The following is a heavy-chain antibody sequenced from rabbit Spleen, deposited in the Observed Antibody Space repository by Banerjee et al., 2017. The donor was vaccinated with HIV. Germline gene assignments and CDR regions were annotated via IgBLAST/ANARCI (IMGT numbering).Heavy chain of an antibody. CDR2: IDAGSSAFT. CDR3: ARDTSSSFSSYGMDL. V-gene: IGHV1S45*01. CDR1: GVSFSTNSY. D-gene: IGHD1-1*01. Sequence: QEQLEESGGDLVKPGASLTLTCTASGVSFSTNSYMCCVRHAPGKGLEWIACIDAGSSAFTYYATWAQGRFTISKTSSTTVTLQMTSLTAADTATYFCARDTSSSFSSYGMDLWGQGTLVTVS. J-gene: IGHJ6*01.